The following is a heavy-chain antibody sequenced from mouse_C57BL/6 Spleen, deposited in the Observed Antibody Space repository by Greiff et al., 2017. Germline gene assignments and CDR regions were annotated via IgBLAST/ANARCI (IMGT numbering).Heavy chain of an antibody. D-gene: IGHD2-1*01. CDR1: GYAFSSYW. CDR3: ARDGNYDGNYFDY. V-gene: IGHV1-80*01. CDR2: IYPGDGDT. Sequence: QVQLKESGAELVKPGASVKISCKASGYAFSSYWMNWVKQRPGKGLEWIGQIYPGDGDTNYNGKFKGKATLTADKSSSTAYMQLSSLTSEDSAVYFCARDGNYDGNYFDYWGQGTTLTVSS. J-gene: IGHJ2*01.